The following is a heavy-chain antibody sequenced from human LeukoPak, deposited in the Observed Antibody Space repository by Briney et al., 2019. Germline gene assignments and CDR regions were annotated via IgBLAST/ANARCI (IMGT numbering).Heavy chain of an antibody. CDR1: GYSFISYW. Sequence: GESLKISCKASGYSFISYWIGWVRQMPGKGLEWMGIIYPGDSNTRYSPSFQGQVTISADKSISTTYLQWSSLKASDTAMYYCAQIADGVADYWGQGTLVTVSS. V-gene: IGHV5-51*01. J-gene: IGHJ4*02. CDR3: AQIADGVADY. D-gene: IGHD2-8*01. CDR2: IYPGDSNT.